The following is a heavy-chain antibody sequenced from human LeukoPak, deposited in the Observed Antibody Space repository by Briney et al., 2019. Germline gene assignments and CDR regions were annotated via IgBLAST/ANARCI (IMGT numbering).Heavy chain of an antibody. D-gene: IGHD3-22*01. CDR1: GDSISSSSYY. J-gene: IGHJ6*02. Sequence: SETLSLACIVSGDSISSSSYYWGWIRQPPGKGLEWIGEINHSGSTNYNPSLKSRVTISVDTSKNQFSLKLSSVTAADTAVYYCARVSFPKRITMIVVVNYGMDVWGQGTTVTVSS. CDR3: ARVSFPKRITMIVVVNYGMDV. CDR2: INHSGST. V-gene: IGHV4-39*07.